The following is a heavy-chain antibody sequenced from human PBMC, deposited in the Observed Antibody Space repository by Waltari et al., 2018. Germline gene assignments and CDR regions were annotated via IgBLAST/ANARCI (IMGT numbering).Heavy chain of an antibody. CDR1: GITFSIFG. D-gene: IGHD1-1*01. CDR2: TSVSGTNI. J-gene: IGHJ6*02. CDR3: ATTPRNWNYYYYGMDV. V-gene: IGHV3-48*03. Sequence: EGQLVGSGGGWVQPGGSLGLSCVGSGITFSIFGMQWVRQAPGKGLEWVAYTSVSGTNIYYADSVKGRFTISRDDVKNSLFLQMNSLRAEDAGVYYCATTPRNWNYYYYGMDVWGQGTTVTVSS.